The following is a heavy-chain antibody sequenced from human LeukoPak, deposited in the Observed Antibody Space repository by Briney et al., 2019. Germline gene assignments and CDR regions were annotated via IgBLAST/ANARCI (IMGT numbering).Heavy chain of an antibody. CDR2: IRGSGDIT. D-gene: IGHD3-22*01. Sequence: GGSLRLSCAASGFTFSSYAMSWVRQAPGKGLEWVSGIRGSGDITYYADSVKGRFTISRDNFKNTLYLQMNSLRAEDTAVYYCAKDLPTTMIPGYWGRGTLVTVSS. V-gene: IGHV3-23*01. CDR1: GFTFSSYA. CDR3: AKDLPTTMIPGY. J-gene: IGHJ4*02.